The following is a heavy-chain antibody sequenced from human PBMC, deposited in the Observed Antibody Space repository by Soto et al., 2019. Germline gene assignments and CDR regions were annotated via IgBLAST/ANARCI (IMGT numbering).Heavy chain of an antibody. CDR3: AKQKGVPAAPFDY. V-gene: IGHV3-48*01. Sequence: AGGSLRLSCAASGFTFSSYSMNWVRQAPGKGLEWVSYISSSSSTIYYADSVKGRFTISRDNAKNSLYLQMNSLRAEDTAVYYCAKQKGVPAAPFDYWGQGTLVTVSS. J-gene: IGHJ4*02. CDR1: GFTFSSYS. CDR2: ISSSSSTI. D-gene: IGHD2-2*01.